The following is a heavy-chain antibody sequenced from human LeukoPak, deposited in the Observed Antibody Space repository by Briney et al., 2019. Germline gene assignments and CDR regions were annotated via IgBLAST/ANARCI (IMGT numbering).Heavy chain of an antibody. D-gene: IGHD3-10*01. CDR3: VRDGGD. CDR2: MNSDGSGT. V-gene: IGHV3-74*01. Sequence: PGGSLRLSCAGSGFTFSSYQMHWARQAPGEGLVWVSRMNSDGSGTAYADSVKGRFTISRDNAKNTLYLQMNTLRAEDTAVYYCVRDGGDWGQGTLVTVSS. J-gene: IGHJ4*02. CDR1: GFTFSSYQ.